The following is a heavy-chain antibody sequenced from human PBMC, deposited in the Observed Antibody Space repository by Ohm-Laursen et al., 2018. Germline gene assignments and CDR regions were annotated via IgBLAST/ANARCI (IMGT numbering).Heavy chain of an antibody. V-gene: IGHV3-30*03. CDR3: ARAFPYYYDSSGYSLDAFDI. CDR1: GFTFNSFG. J-gene: IGHJ3*02. D-gene: IGHD3-22*01. Sequence: SLRLSCAASGFTFNSFGMHWVRQAPGKGLEWVAVVSYDERYKNYVDSVKGRFTVSRDNSKDTLYLQMNSLRAEDTAVYYCARAFPYYYDSSGYSLDAFDIWGQGTMVTVSS. CDR2: VSYDERYK.